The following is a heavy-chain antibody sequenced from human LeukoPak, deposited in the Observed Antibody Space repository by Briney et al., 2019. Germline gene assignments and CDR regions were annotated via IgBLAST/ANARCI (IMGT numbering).Heavy chain of an antibody. Sequence: PGGSLRPSCAASGFTFSSYGMHWVRQAPGKGLEWVAVISYDGSNKYYADSVKGRFTISRDNSKNTLYLQMNSLRAEDTAVYYCAKSGIVATDYFDYWGQGTLVTVSS. CDR2: ISYDGSNK. D-gene: IGHD5-12*01. V-gene: IGHV3-30*18. CDR3: AKSGIVATDYFDY. CDR1: GFTFSSYG. J-gene: IGHJ4*02.